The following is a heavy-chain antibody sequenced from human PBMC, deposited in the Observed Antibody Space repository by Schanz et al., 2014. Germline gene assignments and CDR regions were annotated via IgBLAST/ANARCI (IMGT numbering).Heavy chain of an antibody. D-gene: IGHD6-19*01. CDR2: ISWNSGTI. Sequence: VQVVQSGGGLVKPGGSLTLSCAASRFTVTNAWMSWVRQAPGKGLEWVSVISWNSGTIGYVDSVKGRFTISRDNAKSSLYLQMNSLRVEDTAVYYCAASSGWHPSTDYWGQGTLVTVSS. J-gene: IGHJ4*02. CDR1: RFTVTNAW. V-gene: IGHV3-48*04. CDR3: AASSGWHPSTDY.